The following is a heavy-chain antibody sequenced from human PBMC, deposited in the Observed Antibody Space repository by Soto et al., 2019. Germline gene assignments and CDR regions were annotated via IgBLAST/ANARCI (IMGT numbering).Heavy chain of an antibody. J-gene: IGHJ4*02. CDR1: GFTFSSYA. Sequence: EVQLLESGGGLVQPGGSLRLSCAASGFTFSSYAMSWVRQAPGKGLEWVSAISGSGANTYYTDSVKGRFTISRDNFKNTLCLQMNSLRAEDSAMFYCVRERSGYSYADSWGQGTLVTVSS. CDR2: ISGSGANT. D-gene: IGHD5-18*01. CDR3: VRERSGYSYADS. V-gene: IGHV3-23*01.